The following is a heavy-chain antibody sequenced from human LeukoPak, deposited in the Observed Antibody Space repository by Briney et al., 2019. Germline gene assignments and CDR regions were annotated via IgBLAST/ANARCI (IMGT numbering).Heavy chain of an antibody. V-gene: IGHV3-23*01. J-gene: IGHJ4*02. CDR3: ARDPPYYYGSGSYYRGDY. CDR1: GFTFSSCA. CDR2: ISGNGGRT. D-gene: IGHD3-10*01. Sequence: GGSLRLSCAASGFTFSSCAMSWVRQAPGRGLEWVSVISGNGGRTLYADSVKGRFTISRDNAKNSLYLQMNSLRAEDTAVYYCARDPPYYYGSGSYYRGDYWGQGTLVTVSS.